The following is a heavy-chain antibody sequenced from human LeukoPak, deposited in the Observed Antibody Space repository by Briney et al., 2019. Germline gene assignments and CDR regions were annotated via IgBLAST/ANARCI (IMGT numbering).Heavy chain of an antibody. D-gene: IGHD3-3*01. J-gene: IGHJ3*02. Sequence: ASVKVSCKASGGTFSSYAISRVRQAPGQGLEWMGRIIPILGIANYAQKFQGRVTITADKSTSTAYMELSSLRSEDTAVYYCASGVVIRNAFDIWGQGTMVTVSS. CDR3: ASGVVIRNAFDI. V-gene: IGHV1-69*04. CDR2: IIPILGIA. CDR1: GGTFSSYA.